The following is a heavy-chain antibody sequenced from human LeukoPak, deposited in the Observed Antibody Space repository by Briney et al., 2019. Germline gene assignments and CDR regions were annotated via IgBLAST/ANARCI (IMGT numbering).Heavy chain of an antibody. J-gene: IGHJ6*03. D-gene: IGHD2-2*02. Sequence: PGGSLRLSCAASGFTFSSYAMSWVRQAPGKGLEWVSAISGSAGSTYYADSVKGRFTISRDNSKNTLYLQMNSLKPEDTAVYYCARDFDCSSTSCYSFYYMDVWGKGTTVTVSS. CDR1: GFTFSSYA. V-gene: IGHV3-23*01. CDR3: ARDFDCSSTSCYSFYYMDV. CDR2: ISGSAGST.